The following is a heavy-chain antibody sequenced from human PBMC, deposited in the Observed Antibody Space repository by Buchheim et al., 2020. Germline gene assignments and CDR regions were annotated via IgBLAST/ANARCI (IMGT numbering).Heavy chain of an antibody. CDR3: ARGINYDILTGDAFDI. Sequence: QVQLQQWGAGLLKPSETLSLTCAVYGGSFSGYYWSWIRQPPGKGLEWLGEINHRGRTNYNPSLKSRVTISVDTSKNQFSLKLSSVTAADTAVYYCARGINYDILTGDAFDIWGQGT. V-gene: IGHV4-34*01. CDR2: INHRGRT. D-gene: IGHD3-9*01. CDR1: GGSFSGYY. J-gene: IGHJ3*02.